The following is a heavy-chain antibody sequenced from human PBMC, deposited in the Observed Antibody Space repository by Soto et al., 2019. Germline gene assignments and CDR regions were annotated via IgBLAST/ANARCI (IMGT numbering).Heavy chain of an antibody. V-gene: IGHV3-66*01. Sequence: EVQLVESGGGLVQPGGSLRLSCAASGFTVSSNYMSWVRQAPGKGLEWVSVIYSGGSTYYADSVKGRFAISRDNSKNTLYLHMNSLRAEVTAVYYSARDQGYSPYWGQGTLVTVSS. J-gene: IGHJ4*02. CDR3: ARDQGYSPY. D-gene: IGHD5-18*01. CDR1: GFTVSSNY. CDR2: IYSGGST.